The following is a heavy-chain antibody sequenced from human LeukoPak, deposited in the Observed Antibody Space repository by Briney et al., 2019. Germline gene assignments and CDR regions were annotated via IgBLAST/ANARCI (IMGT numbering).Heavy chain of an antibody. V-gene: IGHV3-21*01. D-gene: IGHD6-19*01. Sequence: PGGSLRLSCAASGFTFSSYSMNWVRQAPGKGLEWVSSISSSSSYIYYADSVKGRFTISRDNAKNSLYLQMNSLRAEDTAVYYCARAKVRQWLEYYFDYWGQGTLVTVSS. J-gene: IGHJ4*02. CDR3: ARAKVRQWLEYYFDY. CDR1: GFTFSSYS. CDR2: ISSSSSYI.